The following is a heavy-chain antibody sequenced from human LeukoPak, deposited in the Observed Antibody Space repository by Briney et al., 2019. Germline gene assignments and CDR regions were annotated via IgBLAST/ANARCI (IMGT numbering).Heavy chain of an antibody. CDR3: ARDAVGFGELSAVDY. Sequence: PGGSLRLSCAASGFTFSSYSMNWVRQAPGKGLEWVSSISSSSSYIYYADSVKGRFTISRDNAKNSLYLQMNSLRAEDTAVYYCARDAVGFGELSAVDYWGQGTLVTVSS. J-gene: IGHJ4*02. CDR2: ISSSSSYI. CDR1: GFTFSSYS. D-gene: IGHD3-10*01. V-gene: IGHV3-21*01.